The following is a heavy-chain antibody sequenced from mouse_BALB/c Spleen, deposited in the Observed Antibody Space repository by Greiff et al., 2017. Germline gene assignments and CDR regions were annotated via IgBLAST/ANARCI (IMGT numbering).Heavy chain of an antibody. CDR2: IWAGGST. CDR1: GFSLTSYG. Sequence: ESGPGLVAPSQSLSITCTVSGFSLTSYGVHWVRQPPGKGLEWLGVIWAGGSTNYNSALMSRLSISKDNSKSQVFLKMNSLQTDDTAMYYCASNALDYAMDYWGQGTSVTVSS. J-gene: IGHJ4*01. CDR3: ASNALDYAMDY. V-gene: IGHV2-9*02.